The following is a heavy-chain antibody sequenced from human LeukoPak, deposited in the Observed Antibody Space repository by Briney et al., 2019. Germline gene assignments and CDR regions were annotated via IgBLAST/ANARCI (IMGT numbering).Heavy chain of an antibody. D-gene: IGHD6-13*01. Sequence: PGGSLRLSCAASGNYWMHWVRQAPGKGLVWVSRINSDGSSRSYADYVKGRFTISRDDAKNTLYLQMSSLSVDDTAIYYCTRGSPGYSSSWLDFWGQGILVTVSS. CDR1: GNYW. V-gene: IGHV3-74*01. J-gene: IGHJ4*02. CDR2: INSDGSSR. CDR3: TRGSPGYSSSWLDF.